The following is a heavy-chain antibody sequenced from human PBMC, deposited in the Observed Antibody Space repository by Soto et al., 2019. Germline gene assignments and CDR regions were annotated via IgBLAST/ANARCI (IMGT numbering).Heavy chain of an antibody. CDR1: GGSISDYY. Sequence: QVQVQVPGPGLVRPSETLSLNCTVSGGSISDYYWSWIRQPAGKGLEWIGRMYTTGRIAYNAPLKSRVTMSLDTSKNQFSLNLRSVTAADTAVYYCARDPGTGLGLRWGQGTLVTVSS. D-gene: IGHD3-9*01. CDR2: MYTTGRI. V-gene: IGHV4-4*07. J-gene: IGHJ4*02. CDR3: ARDPGTGLGLR.